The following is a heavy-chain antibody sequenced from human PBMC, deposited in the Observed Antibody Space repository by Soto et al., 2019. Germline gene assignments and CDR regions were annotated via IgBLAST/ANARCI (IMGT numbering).Heavy chain of an antibody. Sequence: GESLKISCKGSGYSFTSYWIGWVRQMPGKGLEWMGIIYPGDPDTRYSPSFQGQVTISADKSISTAYLQWSSLKASDTAMYYCARHYCSSTSCFYYYYYMDVWGKGTTVTVSS. D-gene: IGHD2-2*01. V-gene: IGHV5-51*01. CDR3: ARHYCSSTSCFYYYYYMDV. CDR1: GYSFTSYW. CDR2: IYPGDPDT. J-gene: IGHJ6*03.